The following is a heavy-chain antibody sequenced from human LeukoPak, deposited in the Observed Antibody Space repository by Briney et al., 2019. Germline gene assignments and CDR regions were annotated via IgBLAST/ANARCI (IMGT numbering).Heavy chain of an antibody. J-gene: IGHJ4*02. V-gene: IGHV4-34*01. CDR3: ARGRGTGSYFHD. D-gene: IGHD3/OR15-3a*01. Sequence: SETLSLTCAVHGGSFSGYYWGWIRQPPGKGLEWIGEINRGGGTNYNPFLKSRATISIDTSRNYFSLKLSSMTAADTAVYYCARGRGTGSYFHDWGQGTLVTVSS. CDR2: INRGGGT. CDR1: GGSFSGYY.